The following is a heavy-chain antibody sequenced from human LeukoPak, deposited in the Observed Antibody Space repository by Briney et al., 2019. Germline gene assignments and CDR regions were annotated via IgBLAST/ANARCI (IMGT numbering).Heavy chain of an antibody. CDR3: ARDPSIAARPHYYYYYGMDV. CDR2: IRSSGSTI. Sequence: PGGSLRLSCAASGFTFSSYEMNWVRQAPGKGLEWVSYIRSSGSTIYYADSVKGRFTISRDNAKNSLYLQMNSLRAEDTAVYYCARDPSIAARPHYYYYYGMDVWGQGTTVTVSS. D-gene: IGHD6-6*01. J-gene: IGHJ6*02. CDR1: GFTFSSYE. V-gene: IGHV3-48*03.